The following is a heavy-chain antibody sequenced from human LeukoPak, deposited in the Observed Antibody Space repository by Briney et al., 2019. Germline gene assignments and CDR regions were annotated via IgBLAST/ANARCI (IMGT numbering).Heavy chain of an antibody. CDR3: ARDYGDYYYYYMDV. V-gene: IGHV1-8*01. CDR1: GYTFTSYD. J-gene: IGHJ6*03. CDR2: MNPNSGST. D-gene: IGHD4-17*01. Sequence: ASVKVSCKASGYTFTSYDINWVRQATGQGPEWMGWMNPNSGSTGYAQKFQGRVTMTRNTSISTAYMELSSLRSEDTAVYYCARDYGDYYYYYMDVWGKGTTVTVSS.